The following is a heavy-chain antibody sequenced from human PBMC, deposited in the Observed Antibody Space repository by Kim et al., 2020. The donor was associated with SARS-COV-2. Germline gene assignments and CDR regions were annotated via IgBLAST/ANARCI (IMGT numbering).Heavy chain of an antibody. V-gene: IGHV1-69*13. CDR3: ARGPAAIYYDSSGYYN. Sequence: SVKVSCKASGGTFSSYAISWVRQAPGQGLEWMGGIIPIFGTANYAQKFQGRVTITADESTSTAYMELSSLRSEDTAVYYCARGPAAIYYDSSGYYNWGQGTLVTVSS. J-gene: IGHJ4*02. CDR2: IIPIFGTA. CDR1: GGTFSSYA. D-gene: IGHD3-22*01.